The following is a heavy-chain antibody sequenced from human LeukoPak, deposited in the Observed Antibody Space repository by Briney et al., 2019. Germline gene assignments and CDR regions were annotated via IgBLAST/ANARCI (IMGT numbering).Heavy chain of an antibody. CDR2: ISSSSSYI. CDR1: GFTFSSYS. J-gene: IGHJ3*02. CDR3: AREYYYDSSGEDAFDI. Sequence: GGSLRLSCAASGFTFSSYSMNWVRQAPGKGLEWVSSISSSSSYIYYADSVKGRFTISRDNAKNSLYLQMNSLRAEDTAVYYCAREYYYDSSGEDAFDIWGQGTMVTVSS. V-gene: IGHV3-21*01. D-gene: IGHD3-22*01.